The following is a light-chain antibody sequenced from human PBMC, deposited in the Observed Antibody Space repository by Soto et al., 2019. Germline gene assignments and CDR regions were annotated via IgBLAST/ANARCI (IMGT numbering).Light chain of an antibody. CDR1: SSDVGGYDY. V-gene: IGLV2-14*01. CDR3: SSYTSSTTRV. CDR2: EVT. Sequence: QSALTQPASVSGAPGQSNTISCTGTSSDVGGYDYVSWYQQHPGKAPKLMIYEVTNRASVVSNRFSGSKSGNTASLTISGLQAEDETDYYCSSYTSSTTRVFGTGTKVTVL. J-gene: IGLJ1*01.